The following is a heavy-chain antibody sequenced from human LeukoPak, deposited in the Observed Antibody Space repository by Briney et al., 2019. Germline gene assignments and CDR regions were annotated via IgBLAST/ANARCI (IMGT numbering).Heavy chain of an antibody. Sequence: ASVKVSCKASGYTFTSYDTNWVRQATGQGLEWMGWMNPNTANTGYAQKFQGRVTITRNTSISTSYMELNSLRSEDTAVYYCARGEYSGSYYYFAYWGQGTLVTVSS. CDR3: ARGEYSGSYYYFAY. CDR1: GYTFTSYD. V-gene: IGHV1-8*01. J-gene: IGHJ4*02. CDR2: MNPNTANT. D-gene: IGHD1-26*01.